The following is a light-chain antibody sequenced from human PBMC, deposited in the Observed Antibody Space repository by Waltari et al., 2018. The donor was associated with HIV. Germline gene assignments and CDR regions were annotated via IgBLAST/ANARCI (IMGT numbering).Light chain of an antibody. J-gene: IGLJ2*01. CDR1: TGPSGNGHY. CDR3: MLFFRTSYL. CDR2: SST. V-gene: IGLV7-43*01. Sequence: QTVVTQEPSLTVSPGGTITLPCRSATGPSGNGHYVNWFQQNPAQPPRPLIYSSTRRHPLTPERFSGSLVGDRAALTLSNVWPEDQADYYCMLFFRTSYLFGGGTKVTVL.